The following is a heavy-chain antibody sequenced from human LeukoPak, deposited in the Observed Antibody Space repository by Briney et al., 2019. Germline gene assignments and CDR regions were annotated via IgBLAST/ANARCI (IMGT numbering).Heavy chain of an antibody. J-gene: IGHJ4*02. CDR2: ISWNSGSI. V-gene: IGHV3-9*01. Sequence: QPGGSLRLSCAASGFTFDDYAMHWVRQAPGKGLEWVSGISWNSGSIGYADSVKGRFTISRDNAKNSLYLQMNSLRAEDTALYYCAEVAPRPHSGEFDYWGQGTLVTVSS. D-gene: IGHD3-10*01. CDR3: AEVAPRPHSGEFDY. CDR1: GFTFDDYA.